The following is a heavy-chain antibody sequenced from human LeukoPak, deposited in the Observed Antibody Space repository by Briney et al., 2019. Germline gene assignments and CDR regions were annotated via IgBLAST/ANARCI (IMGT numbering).Heavy chain of an antibody. CDR2: INSNNGGE. J-gene: IGHJ4*02. V-gene: IGHV1-2*06. CDR3: AREPYSSSSDRHEKAFDY. D-gene: IGHD6-6*01. Sequence: ASVKVSCKASGYTFTAHFIHWVRQSPGQGLEWMGQINSNNGGEKYAPKFQGRVTVLRDTSINTIYLDLTSLTSDDTAVYYCAREPYSSSSDRHEKAFDYWGQGTLVTVSS. CDR1: GYTFTAHF.